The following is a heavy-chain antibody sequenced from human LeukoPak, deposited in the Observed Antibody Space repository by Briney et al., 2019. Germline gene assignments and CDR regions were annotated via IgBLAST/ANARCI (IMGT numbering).Heavy chain of an antibody. V-gene: IGHV3-30*04. CDR2: ISYDGRNK. CDR3: ARDLGYCSGGSCYDTRFDY. J-gene: IGHJ4*02. CDR1: GFTFTSHA. Sequence: GGSLRLSCAASGFTFTSHAMHWVRQAPGKGLEWVAVISYDGRNKYYADSVKGRFTISRDNSKNTLYLQMNSLRAEDTAVYYCARDLGYCSGGSCYDTRFDYWGQGTLVTVSS. D-gene: IGHD2-15*01.